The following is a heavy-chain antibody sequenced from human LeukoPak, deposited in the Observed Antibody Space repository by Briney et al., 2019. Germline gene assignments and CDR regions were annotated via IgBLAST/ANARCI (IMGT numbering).Heavy chain of an antibody. D-gene: IGHD2-15*01. CDR2: IYYSGST. CDR3: ARDGCSGGSCSAGLDYYYYYMDV. CDR1: GGSISSSSYY. J-gene: IGHJ6*03. Sequence: SETLSLTCTVSGGSISSSSYYWGWIRQPPGKGLEWIGSIYYSGSTYYNPSLKSRVTISVDTSKNQFSLKLSSVTAADTAVYYCARDGCSGGSCSAGLDYYYYYMDVWGKGTTVSVSS. V-gene: IGHV4-39*02.